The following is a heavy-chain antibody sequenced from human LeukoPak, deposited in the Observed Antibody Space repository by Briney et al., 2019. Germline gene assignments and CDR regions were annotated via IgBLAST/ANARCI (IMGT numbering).Heavy chain of an antibody. CDR3: AKEGGGGRRDFDS. D-gene: IGHD3-16*01. Sequence: SETLSLTCTVSGGSINSYYWSWIRQPPGKGLEWIGYIYYNGGTNYNPSLKSRVTISVDTSKNQFSLHLNSVTAADTAVYFCAKEGGGGRRDFDSWGQGALVTVSS. V-gene: IGHV4-59*01. CDR1: GGSINSYY. J-gene: IGHJ4*02. CDR2: IYYNGGT.